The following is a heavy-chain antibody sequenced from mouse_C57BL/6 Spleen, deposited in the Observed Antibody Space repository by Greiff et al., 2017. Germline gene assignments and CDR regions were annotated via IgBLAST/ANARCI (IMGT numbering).Heavy chain of an antibody. CDR2: IDPNSGGT. J-gene: IGHJ1*03. D-gene: IGHD1-1*01. Sequence: QVQLQQPGAELVKPGASVKLSCKASGYTFTSYWMHWVKQRPGRGLEWIGRIDPNSGGTKYNEKFKSKATLTVDKPSSTAYMQLSSLTSEDSAVYYCARYYGSSYVGGYFDVWGTGTTVTVSS. V-gene: IGHV1-72*01. CDR3: ARYYGSSYVGGYFDV. CDR1: GYTFTSYW.